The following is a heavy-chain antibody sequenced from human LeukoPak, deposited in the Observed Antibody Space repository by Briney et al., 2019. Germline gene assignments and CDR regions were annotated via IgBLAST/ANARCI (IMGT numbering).Heavy chain of an antibody. Sequence: SETLSLTCAVYGGSFSGYYWSWIRQPPGKGLEWIGEINHSGSTNYNPSLKGRVTISVDTSKNQFSLKLSSVTAADTAVYYCARHMRTRYYYDSSGYYFFDYWGQGTLVTVSS. D-gene: IGHD3-22*01. CDR1: GGSFSGYY. CDR2: INHSGST. J-gene: IGHJ4*02. CDR3: ARHMRTRYYYDSSGYYFFDY. V-gene: IGHV4-34*01.